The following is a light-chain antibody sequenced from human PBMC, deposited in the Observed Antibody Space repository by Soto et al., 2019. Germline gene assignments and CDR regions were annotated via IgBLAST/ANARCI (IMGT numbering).Light chain of an antibody. CDR3: CSYAGRSTYV. Sequence: SALTQPASVSGSPGQSITISCTGTSSDVGSYNLVSWYQQHPGKAPKLIIYEGSKRPSGVSIRFSGSKSGNTASLTISGVQAEDEADYYCCSYAGRSTYVFGTGTKVTVL. J-gene: IGLJ1*01. CDR1: SSDVGSYNL. V-gene: IGLV2-23*01. CDR2: EGS.